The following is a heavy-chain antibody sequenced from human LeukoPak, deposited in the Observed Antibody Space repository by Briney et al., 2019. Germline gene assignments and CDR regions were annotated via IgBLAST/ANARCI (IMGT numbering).Heavy chain of an antibody. CDR1: GFTFDDYA. CDR2: ISWNSGSI. V-gene: IGHV3-9*01. D-gene: IGHD3-10*01. Sequence: GGSLRLSCAASGFTFDDYAMHWVRQAPGKGLEWVSGISWNSGSIGYADSVKGRFTISRDNAKNSLYLQMNSLRAEDTALYYCAKEPYGSGQFDYWGQGTLVTVSS. J-gene: IGHJ4*02. CDR3: AKEPYGSGQFDY.